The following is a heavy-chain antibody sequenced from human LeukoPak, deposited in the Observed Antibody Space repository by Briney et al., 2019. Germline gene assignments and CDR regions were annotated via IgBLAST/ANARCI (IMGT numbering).Heavy chain of an antibody. CDR3: ARGRGIAAAGTRNKLFDY. CDR1: GGSFSGYY. J-gene: IGHJ4*02. D-gene: IGHD6-13*01. V-gene: IGHV4-34*01. Sequence: SETLSLTCAVYGGSFSGYYWSWIRQPPGKGLEWIGEINHSGSTNYNPSLKSRVTMSVDTSKNQFSLKLSSVTAADTAVYYCARGRGIAAAGTRNKLFDYWGQGTLVTVSS. CDR2: INHSGST.